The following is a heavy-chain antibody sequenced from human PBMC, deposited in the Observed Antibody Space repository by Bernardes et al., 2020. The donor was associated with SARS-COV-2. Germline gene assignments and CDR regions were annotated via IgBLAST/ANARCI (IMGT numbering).Heavy chain of an antibody. CDR2: ISSISSYI. Sequence: GGSLRLSCAASGFTFSTYTMNWVRQAPGKGLEWVSSISSISSYILYADSVKGRFTISRDNAKKSLYLQMNSLRAEDTAVYYCARALPELHYYYNGLDVWGQGTTVTVSS. J-gene: IGHJ6*02. D-gene: IGHD1-7*01. CDR1: GFTFSTYT. V-gene: IGHV3-21*01. CDR3: ARALPELHYYYNGLDV.